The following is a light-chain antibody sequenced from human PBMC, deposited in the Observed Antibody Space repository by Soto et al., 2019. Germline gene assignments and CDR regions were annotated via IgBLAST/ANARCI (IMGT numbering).Light chain of an antibody. CDR1: SSNIGAGHD. J-gene: IGLJ1*01. CDR3: QSYDSSLSGSRV. V-gene: IGLV1-40*01. Sequence: QSVLTQPPSVSGAPGQRVTISCTGRSSNIGAGHDVHWYQQLPGTAPKLLIYGNSNRPSGVPDRFSGSKSGTSASLAITGLQAEDEADYYCQSYDSSLSGSRVFGTGTKVTVL. CDR2: GNS.